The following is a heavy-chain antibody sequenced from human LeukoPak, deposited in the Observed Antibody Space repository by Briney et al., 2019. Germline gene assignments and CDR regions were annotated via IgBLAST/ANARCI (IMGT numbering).Heavy chain of an antibody. Sequence: SETLYLTCTVSGGSISSGGYYWSWIRQHPGKGLEWIGYIYYSGSTYYNPSLKSRVTISVDTSKNQFSLKLSSVTAADTAVYYCARGRRYSSSSYYYGMDVWGQGTTVTVSS. CDR1: GGSISSGGYY. CDR3: ARGRRYSSSSYYYGMDV. V-gene: IGHV4-31*03. D-gene: IGHD6-6*01. J-gene: IGHJ6*02. CDR2: IYYSGST.